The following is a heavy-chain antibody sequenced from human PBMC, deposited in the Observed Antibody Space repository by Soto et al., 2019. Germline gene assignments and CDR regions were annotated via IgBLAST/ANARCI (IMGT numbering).Heavy chain of an antibody. Sequence: SENLSHTCTVSAGSISSYYWRWIRQPPGKGLEWIGYIYYSGITNYNPSLKSRVTISVDTSKNQFSLKLSSVTAADTAVYYCASTAHSSGWYSGGFDYWGQGTLVTVS. CDR2: IYYSGIT. CDR1: AGSISSYY. CDR3: ASTAHSSGWYSGGFDY. V-gene: IGHV4-59*01. D-gene: IGHD6-19*01. J-gene: IGHJ4*02.